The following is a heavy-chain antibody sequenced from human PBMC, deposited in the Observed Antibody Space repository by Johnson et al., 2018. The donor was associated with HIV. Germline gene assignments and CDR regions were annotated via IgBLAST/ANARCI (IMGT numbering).Heavy chain of an antibody. CDR1: GFTLSSYA. J-gene: IGHJ3*02. CDR3: ARDQWMAGDAFDI. V-gene: IGHV3-23*04. CDR2: ISGSGGST. D-gene: IGHD5-24*01. Sequence: VQLVESGGGVVQPGGSLRLSCAASGFTLSSYAMSWVRQAPGKGLEWVSAISGSGGSTYYADSVKGRITISRDNAKNSLYLQMNSLRAEDTAVYYCARDQWMAGDAFDIWGQGTVVTVSS.